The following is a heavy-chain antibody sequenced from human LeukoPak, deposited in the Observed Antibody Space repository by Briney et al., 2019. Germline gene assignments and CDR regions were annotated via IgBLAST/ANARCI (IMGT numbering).Heavy chain of an antibody. V-gene: IGHV4-39*01. D-gene: IGHD3-10*01. Sequence: SETLSLTCTVSGGSISISNYYWGWIRQPPGKGLEWIGSMSYSGTTYYNPSLKSRVTISVDTSKNQFSLKLNSVTAADTAVFYCAANSADYNTLGSSYKVWGQGTLVTVSS. J-gene: IGHJ4*02. CDR3: AANSADYNTLGSSYKV. CDR1: GGSISISNYY. CDR2: MSYSGTT.